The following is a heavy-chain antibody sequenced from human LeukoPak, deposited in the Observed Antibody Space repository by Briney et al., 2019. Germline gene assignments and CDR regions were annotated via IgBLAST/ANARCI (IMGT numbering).Heavy chain of an antibody. CDR2: ISGSGGST. CDR1: GFTFSSYA. D-gene: IGHD3-22*01. V-gene: IGHV3-23*01. Sequence: GGSLRLSCAASGFTFSSYAMSWVRPTPGKGLEWVSAISGSGGSTYYADSVKGRFTISRDNSKNTLYLQMNSLRAEDTAVYYCARDSGLSGGWGQGTLVTVSS. CDR3: ARDSGLSGG. J-gene: IGHJ4*02.